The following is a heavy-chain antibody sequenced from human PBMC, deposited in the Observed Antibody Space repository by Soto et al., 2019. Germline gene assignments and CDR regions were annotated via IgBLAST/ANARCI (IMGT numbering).Heavy chain of an antibody. CDR2: ISAYNGNT. D-gene: IGHD3-10*01. Sequence: ASVKVSCKASGYTFTSYGSSWVRQAPGQGLEWMGWISAYNGNTNYAQKLQGRVTMTTDTSTSTAYMELRSLRSDDTAVYYCARGVIITYYYYGMDVWGQGTTVTVSS. CDR1: GYTFTSYG. V-gene: IGHV1-18*01. J-gene: IGHJ6*02. CDR3: ARGVIITYYYYGMDV.